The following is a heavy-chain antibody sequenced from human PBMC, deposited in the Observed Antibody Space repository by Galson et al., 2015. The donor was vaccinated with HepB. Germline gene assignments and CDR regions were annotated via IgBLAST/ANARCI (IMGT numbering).Heavy chain of an antibody. CDR3: ARDTSASGWYGIFDQ. V-gene: IGHV3-23*01. D-gene: IGHD6-19*01. J-gene: IGHJ4*02. Sequence: SLRLSCATSGFTFGASAMTWVRQAPGKGLEWVATISGSGSATYYVDSVKGRFTISRDKSENTLSLHMTSLRVEDTAVYYCARDTSASGWYGIFDQWGQGTLVTVSS. CDR2: ISGSGSAT. CDR1: GFTFGASA.